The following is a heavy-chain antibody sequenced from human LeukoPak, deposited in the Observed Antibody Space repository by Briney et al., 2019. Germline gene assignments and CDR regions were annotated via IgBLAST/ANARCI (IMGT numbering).Heavy chain of an antibody. CDR3: ARRFSAVAGFDY. CDR2: IYYSGST. D-gene: IGHD6-19*01. Sequence: SETLSLTCTVSGGSISSSSYYWGWIRQPPGKGLEWIGSIYYSGSTYYNPSLKSRVTISVDTSENQFSLKLSSVTAADTAVYYCARRFSAVAGFDYWGQGSLVTVSS. V-gene: IGHV4-39*01. J-gene: IGHJ4*02. CDR1: GGSISSSSYY.